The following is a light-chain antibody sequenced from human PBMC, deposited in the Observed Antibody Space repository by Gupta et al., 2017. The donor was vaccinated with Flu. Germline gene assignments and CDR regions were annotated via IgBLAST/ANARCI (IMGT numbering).Light chain of an antibody. CDR1: QSVSSN. J-gene: IGKJ4*01. V-gene: IGKV3-15*01. CDR3: QQDNNWLT. CDR2: GAS. Sequence: EIVMTQSPATLSVSPGERATLSCRASQSVSSNLAWYQQKPGQAPRLLIYGASTRATGIPDRFSGSGAGKEFTLTSSRLQYEDFAVYYWQQDNNWLTFGGGTKVEIK.